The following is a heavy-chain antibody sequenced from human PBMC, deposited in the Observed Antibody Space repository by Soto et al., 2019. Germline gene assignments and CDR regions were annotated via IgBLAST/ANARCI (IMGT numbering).Heavy chain of an antibody. V-gene: IGHV4-59*01. CDR1: GDTISSYY. Sequence: PSQTLSLTCTVSGDTISSYYSTWIRQPPGKGLEWIGYIYYSGSTNYNPSLKSRVTISVDTSKNQFSLKLSSVTAADTAVYYCARDESATGAGYYYGMDVWGEGTTVTVSS. CDR3: ARDESATGAGYYYGMDV. CDR2: IYYSGST. D-gene: IGHD6-25*01. J-gene: IGHJ6*04.